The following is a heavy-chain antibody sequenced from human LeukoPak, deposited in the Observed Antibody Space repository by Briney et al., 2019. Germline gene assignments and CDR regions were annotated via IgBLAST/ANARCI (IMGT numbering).Heavy chain of an antibody. CDR3: ARVDPVGY. CDR2: INSNTGGT. J-gene: IGHJ4*02. D-gene: IGHD5-18*01. Sequence: EASVKVSCKASGDTFTGSFMHWVRQAPGQGLEWMGWINSNTGGTKFAQKFQGRVTMTRDTSISTAYMELSSLRSDDTAVYYCARVDPVGYWGQGTQVTVSS. CDR1: GDTFTGSF. V-gene: IGHV1-2*02.